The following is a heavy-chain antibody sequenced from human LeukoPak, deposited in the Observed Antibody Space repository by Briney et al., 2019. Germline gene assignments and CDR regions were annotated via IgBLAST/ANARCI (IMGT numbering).Heavy chain of an antibody. CDR2: IYYSGST. Sequence: SETLSLTCTVSGGSISSYYWSWIRQPPGKGLEWIGYIYYSGSTNYNPSLKSRVTISVDTSKNQFSLKLSSVTAADTAVYYCARSSFGEMAAGTFDYWGQGTLVTVSS. J-gene: IGHJ4*02. D-gene: IGHD6-13*01. CDR1: GGSISSYY. CDR3: ARSSFGEMAAGTFDY. V-gene: IGHV4-59*01.